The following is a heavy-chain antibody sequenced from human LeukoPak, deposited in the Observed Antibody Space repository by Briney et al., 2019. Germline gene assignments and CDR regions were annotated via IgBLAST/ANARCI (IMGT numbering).Heavy chain of an antibody. CDR3: AKDPWAYGSGPMMN. V-gene: IGHV3-30*18. J-gene: IGHJ4*02. CDR1: GFTFSSYG. Sequence: PGGSLRLSCAASGFTFSSYGMHWVRQAPGKGLEWVAVISYDGSNKYYADPVKGRFTISRDNSKNTLYLQMNSLRAEDTAVYYCAKDPWAYGSGPMMNRGQGTLVTVSS. CDR2: ISYDGSNK. D-gene: IGHD3-10*01.